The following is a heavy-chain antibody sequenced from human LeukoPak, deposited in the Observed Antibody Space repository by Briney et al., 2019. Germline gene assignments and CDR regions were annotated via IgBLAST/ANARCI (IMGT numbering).Heavy chain of an antibody. CDR3: ARPGMGLEARTQGFDY. Sequence: SETLSLTCTVSGGSISSSNYYWGWIRQPPGKGLEWIGTIYYSGRNYCNPSLKSRVTISIDTSKNQLSMKLSSVTAADTAVYYCARPGMGLEARTQGFDYWGQGTLVTVSS. V-gene: IGHV4-39*01. CDR1: GGSISSSNYY. J-gene: IGHJ4*02. CDR2: IYYSGRN.